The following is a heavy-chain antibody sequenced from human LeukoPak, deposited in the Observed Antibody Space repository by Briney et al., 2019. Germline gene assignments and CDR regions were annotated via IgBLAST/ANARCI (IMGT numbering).Heavy chain of an antibody. V-gene: IGHV3-48*03. Sequence: GGSLRLSCAASGFTFSSYEMNWVRQAPGKGLEWISYVSSSSGYTKYADSVKGRFTISRDNAKNSLFLQMNILRTEYTAVYYCATRGTTATKYFEHWGQGTLVTVSS. D-gene: IGHD1-1*01. J-gene: IGHJ4*02. CDR3: ATRGTTATKYFEH. CDR2: VSSSSGYT. CDR1: GFTFSSYE.